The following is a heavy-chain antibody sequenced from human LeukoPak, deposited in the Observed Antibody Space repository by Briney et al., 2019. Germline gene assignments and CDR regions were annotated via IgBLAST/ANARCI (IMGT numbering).Heavy chain of an antibody. CDR2: ISGSGDYT. D-gene: IGHD6-19*01. J-gene: IGHJ6*03. Sequence: PGGSLRLSCAASGFTFSSYSMNWVRQAPGKGLEWVSAISGSGDYTHYADSVKGRFTISRDNSKNTLHLQMNSLRAEDAAVYYCAKGGIAVAGTSYYYYMDVWGKGTTVTISS. V-gene: IGHV3-23*01. CDR3: AKGGIAVAGTSYYYYMDV. CDR1: GFTFSSYS.